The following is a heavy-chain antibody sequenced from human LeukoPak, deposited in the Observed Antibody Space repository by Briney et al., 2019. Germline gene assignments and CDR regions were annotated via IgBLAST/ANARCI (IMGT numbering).Heavy chain of an antibody. CDR1: GFTFSSYV. Sequence: GGSLRLSCAASGFTFSSYVMSWVRQAPGKGLEWVSAISGSGGSTYYTDSVKGRFTISRDNSKDTLYLQMNSLRAEDTAVYCCAKDARAGGYWGQGTLVTVSS. V-gene: IGHV3-23*01. CDR2: ISGSGGST. CDR3: AKDARAGGY. J-gene: IGHJ4*02. D-gene: IGHD4-23*01.